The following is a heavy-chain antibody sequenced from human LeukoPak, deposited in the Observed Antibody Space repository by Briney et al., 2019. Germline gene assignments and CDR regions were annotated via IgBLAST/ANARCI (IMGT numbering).Heavy chain of an antibody. CDR2: IYTGGDT. V-gene: IGHV3-53*01. Sequence: PGGSLRLSCAASGFTFSNYAMHWVRQAPGKGLEWVSVIYTGGDTYYADSVKGRFTISRDNSMNTLYLQMNSLRAEDTAIYYCARVSTWFDPWGQGTLVTVSS. J-gene: IGHJ5*02. CDR1: GFTFSNYA. CDR3: ARVSTWFDP.